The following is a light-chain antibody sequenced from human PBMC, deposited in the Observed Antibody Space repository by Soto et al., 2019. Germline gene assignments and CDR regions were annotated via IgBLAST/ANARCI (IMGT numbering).Light chain of an antibody. J-gene: IGKJ1*01. CDR1: QSVSNNY. Sequence: EIVLTQSPGTLYLSPGERATLSCRASQSVSNNYLAWYQQKPGQAPRRLIYGASNRATGIPDRFSGSGSGTDFTLTISRLEPEDFAVYYCQQYGSSGTFGQGTKVDI. V-gene: IGKV3-20*01. CDR3: QQYGSSGT. CDR2: GAS.